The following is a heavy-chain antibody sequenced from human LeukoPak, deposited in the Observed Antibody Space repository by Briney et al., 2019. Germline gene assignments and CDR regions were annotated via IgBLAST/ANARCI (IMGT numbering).Heavy chain of an antibody. V-gene: IGHV3-23*01. CDR2: ISGSGGST. CDR3: ATHLYEYYVDY. J-gene: IGHJ4*02. Sequence: PGGSLRLSCAASGFTFSDYYMSWIRQAPGKGLEWVSAISGSGGSTYYADSVKGRFTISRDNSKNTLYLQMNSLRAEDTAVYYCATHLYEYYVDYWGQGTLVTVSS. CDR1: GFTFSDYY. D-gene: IGHD2/OR15-2a*01.